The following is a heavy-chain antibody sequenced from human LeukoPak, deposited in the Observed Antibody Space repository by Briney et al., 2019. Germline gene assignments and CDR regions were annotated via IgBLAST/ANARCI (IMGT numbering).Heavy chain of an antibody. CDR1: GGSISSYY. CDR2: IYYSGST. CDR3: ARWVGHMGYCSGGSCHTPFDP. V-gene: IGHV4-59*01. Sequence: SETLSLTCTVSGGSISSYYWSWIRQPPGKGLEWIGYIYYSGSTNYNSSLKSRVTISVDTSKNQFSLKLSSVTAADTAVYYCARWVGHMGYCSGGSCHTPFDPWGQGTLVTVSS. J-gene: IGHJ5*02. D-gene: IGHD2-15*01.